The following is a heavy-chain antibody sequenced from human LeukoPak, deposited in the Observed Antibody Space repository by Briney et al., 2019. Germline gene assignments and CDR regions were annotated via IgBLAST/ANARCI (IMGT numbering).Heavy chain of an antibody. J-gene: IGHJ3*02. V-gene: IGHV4-61*02. CDR1: GGSISSGSYY. D-gene: IGHD3-22*01. CDR3: ARARGRYYYDSSGYPEDI. Sequence: SETLSLTCTVSGGSISSGSYYWSWIRQPAGKGLEWIGRIYTSGSTNYNPSLKRRVTISVDTSKNQFSLKLSSVTAADTAVYYCARARGRYYYDSSGYPEDIWGQGTMVTVSS. CDR2: IYTSGST.